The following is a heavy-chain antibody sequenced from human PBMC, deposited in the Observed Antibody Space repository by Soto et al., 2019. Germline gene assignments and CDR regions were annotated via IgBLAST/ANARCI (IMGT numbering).Heavy chain of an antibody. CDR1: GFTFSTYA. CDR2: LFGSGGGI. Sequence: PGGSLRLSCAASGFTFSTYAMSWVRQAPGKGLEWVSGLFGSGGGISYADSVKGRFTISRDNSNNVLYLQMQSLRVEDTAVYYCVKVRQPDGRWPFDHWGQGTLVTVSS. CDR3: VKVRQPDGRWPFDH. J-gene: IGHJ4*02. D-gene: IGHD2-8*01. V-gene: IGHV3-23*01.